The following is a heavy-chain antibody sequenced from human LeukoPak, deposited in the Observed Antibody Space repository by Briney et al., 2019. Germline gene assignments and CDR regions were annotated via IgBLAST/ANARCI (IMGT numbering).Heavy chain of an antibody. D-gene: IGHD6-13*01. CDR2: INHSGST. CDR1: GGSFSGYY. CDR3: ARRQPGNSGGGAFYNWSAP. Sequence: SETLSLTCAVYGGSFSGYYWSWIRQPPGKGLEWIGEINHSGSTNYNPSLKSRVTISVDTSKNQFSLKLSSVTAADTAVYYCARRQPGNSGGGAFYNWSAPGGREPWVTVSS. J-gene: IGHJ5*02. V-gene: IGHV4-34*01.